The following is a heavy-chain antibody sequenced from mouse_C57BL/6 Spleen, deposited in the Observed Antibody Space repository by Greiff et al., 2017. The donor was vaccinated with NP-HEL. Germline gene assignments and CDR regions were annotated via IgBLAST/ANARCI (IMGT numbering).Heavy chain of an antibody. CDR3: ARHPPYYYGSSYDAMDY. D-gene: IGHD1-1*01. CDR1: GFTFSDYY. Sequence: EVMLVESGGGLVQPGGSLKLSCAASGFTFSDYYMYWVRQTPEKRLEWVAYISNGGGSTYYPDTVKGRFTISRDNAKNTLYLQMSRLRSEDTAMYYCARHPPYYYGSSYDAMDYWGQGTSVTVSS. V-gene: IGHV5-12*01. CDR2: ISNGGGST. J-gene: IGHJ4*01.